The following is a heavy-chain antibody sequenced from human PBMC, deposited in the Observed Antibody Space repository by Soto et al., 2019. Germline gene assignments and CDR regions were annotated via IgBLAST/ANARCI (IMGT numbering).Heavy chain of an antibody. CDR1: GFTFSTCT. CDR3: ARGFSSPSRFDP. D-gene: IGHD6-6*01. Sequence: EVQLLESGGGLVKPGLSLRLSCTASGFTFSTCTMNWVRQAPGKGLEWVSSTSTNSRSRYYADSVKGRFTISRDNAKNSLSLQMNSLSAEDTAVYSRARGFSSPSRFDPWGPGTMVTVSS. V-gene: IGHV3-21*01. J-gene: IGHJ5*02. CDR2: TSTNSRSR.